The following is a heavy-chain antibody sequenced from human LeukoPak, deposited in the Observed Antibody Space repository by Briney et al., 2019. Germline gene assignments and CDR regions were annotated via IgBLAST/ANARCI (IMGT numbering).Heavy chain of an antibody. J-gene: IGHJ4*02. Sequence: PSETLSLTCTVSGGSISSSSYYWGWIRQPPGKGLEWIGSIYYSGSTYYNPSLKSRVTISVDTSKNQFSLKLSSVTAADTAVYYCARRRTNYYGSGSYFDYWGQGTLVTASS. D-gene: IGHD3-10*01. CDR3: ARRRTNYYGSGSYFDY. CDR1: GGSISSSSYY. CDR2: IYYSGST. V-gene: IGHV4-39*07.